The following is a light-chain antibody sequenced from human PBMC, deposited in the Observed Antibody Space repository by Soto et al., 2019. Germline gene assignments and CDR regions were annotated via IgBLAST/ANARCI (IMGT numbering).Light chain of an antibody. CDR1: QYLSSY. CDR3: HQRNQ. Sequence: EVVLTQSRVTLSWAGGERASRWWRASQYLSSYLAWYQQIPGQPPRLLIYDSTNRAAGIPARFSGSRSGTDFTLTIPTVEPEDFAMYSSHQRNQFGQGTRLEIK. CDR2: DST. V-gene: IGKV3-11*01. J-gene: IGKJ5*01.